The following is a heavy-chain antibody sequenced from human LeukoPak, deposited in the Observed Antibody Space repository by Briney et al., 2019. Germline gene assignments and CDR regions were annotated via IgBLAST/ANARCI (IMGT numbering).Heavy chain of an antibody. D-gene: IGHD3-10*01. J-gene: IGHJ3*02. CDR3: ARDLIMYGSESYFADTFDI. V-gene: IGHV1-18*01. Sequence: ASVKVSCKASGYTYSTYGISWVRQAPGQGLEWMGGINGYKGNTNYAQKLQGRVTMTTDPSTSTAYMELRSLRSDDTAVYYCARDLIMYGSESYFADTFDIWGQGTKVTVSS. CDR1: GYTYSTYG. CDR2: INGYKGNT.